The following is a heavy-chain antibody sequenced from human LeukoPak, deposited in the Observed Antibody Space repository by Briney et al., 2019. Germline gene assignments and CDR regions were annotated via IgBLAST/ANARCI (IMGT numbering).Heavy chain of an antibody. Sequence: PGGSLRLSCAASGFTFDDYGMSWVRQAPGKGLEWVSAISGSGGSTYYADSVKGRFTISRDNSKNTLYLQMNSLRAEDTAVYYCAKACGYSYGYYATDYWGQGTLVTVSS. CDR1: GFTFDDYG. J-gene: IGHJ4*02. V-gene: IGHV3-23*01. D-gene: IGHD5-18*01. CDR3: AKACGYSYGYYATDY. CDR2: ISGSGGST.